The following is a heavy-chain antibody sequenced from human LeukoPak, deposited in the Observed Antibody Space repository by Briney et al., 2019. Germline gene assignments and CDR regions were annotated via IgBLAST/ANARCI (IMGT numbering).Heavy chain of an antibody. CDR3: ARVLAVVPALSRADDAFDI. J-gene: IGHJ3*02. V-gene: IGHV4-59*01. CDR1: GGSISSYY. CDR2: IYYSGST. D-gene: IGHD2-2*01. Sequence: SETLSLTCTVSGGSISSYYWSWIRQPPGKGLEWIGYIYYSGSTNYNPSLKSRVTISVDTSKNQFSLKLSSVTAADTAVYYCARVLAVVPALSRADDAFDIWGQGTMVTVSS.